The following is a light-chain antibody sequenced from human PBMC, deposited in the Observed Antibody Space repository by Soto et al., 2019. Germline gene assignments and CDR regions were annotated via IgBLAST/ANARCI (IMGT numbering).Light chain of an antibody. CDR1: QSVSRSD. J-gene: IGKJ4*01. V-gene: IGKV3-20*01. CDR2: GAS. CDR3: QRYNSWPLT. Sequence: ESVLTQYQGTLSLSPVERATLSFRASQSVSRSDLAWYQQKPGQAPRLLIYGASSRATGIPDRFSGSGSGTDFTLTISSLQSEDFAVYYCQRYNSWPLTFGGRTKVDI.